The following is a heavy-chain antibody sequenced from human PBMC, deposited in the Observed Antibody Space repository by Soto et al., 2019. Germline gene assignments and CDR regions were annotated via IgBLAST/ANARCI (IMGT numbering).Heavy chain of an antibody. CDR3: ARRGHRGYSYGWGWFDP. V-gene: IGHV1-46*01. Sequence: QVQLVQSGAEVKKPGASVKVSCKASGYTFTSYYMHWVRQAPGQGREWMGIINPSGGSTSYAQKFQGRVTMTRDTSTSTVYMELSSLRSEDTAVYYCARRGHRGYSYGWGWFDPWGQGTLVTVSS. D-gene: IGHD5-18*01. J-gene: IGHJ5*02. CDR2: INPSGGST. CDR1: GYTFTSYY.